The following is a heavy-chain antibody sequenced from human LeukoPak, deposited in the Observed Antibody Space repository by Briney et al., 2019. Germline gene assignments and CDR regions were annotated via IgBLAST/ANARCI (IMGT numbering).Heavy chain of an antibody. CDR2: ISDYNGNT. CDR1: GFTFSSYG. D-gene: IGHD6-13*01. CDR3: ATDLIAAAGGGGNY. Sequence: ASVKVSCKASGFTFSSYGISWVRQAPGQGLEWMGWISDYNGNTDYAQKFQGRVTMTTDTSTSIAYMELRSLRSDDTAVYYCATDLIAAAGGGGNYWGQGTLVTVSS. J-gene: IGHJ4*02. V-gene: IGHV1-18*01.